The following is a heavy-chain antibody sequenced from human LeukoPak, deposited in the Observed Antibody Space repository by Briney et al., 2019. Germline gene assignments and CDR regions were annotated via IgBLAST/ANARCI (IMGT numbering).Heavy chain of an antibody. Sequence: GGSLRLSCAASGFTFSSYAMHWVRQAPGKGLEWVAVIWYDGSNKYYADSVKGRFTISRDNSKNTLYLQMNSLRAEDTAVYYCARVQSAYYYYYGMDVWGQGTTVTVSS. J-gene: IGHJ6*02. CDR2: IWYDGSNK. V-gene: IGHV3-33*08. CDR3: ARVQSAYYYYYGMDV. CDR1: GFTFSSYA.